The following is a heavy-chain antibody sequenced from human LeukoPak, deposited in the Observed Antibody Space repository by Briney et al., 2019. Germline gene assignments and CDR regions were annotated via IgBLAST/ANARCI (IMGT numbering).Heavy chain of an antibody. D-gene: IGHD3-22*01. CDR3: ARVSPPDYYDSSGYYPAFDY. CDR1: GYTFTGYY. CDR2: IIPIFGTA. V-gene: IGHV1-69*05. J-gene: IGHJ4*02. Sequence: ASVKVSCKASGYTFTGYYMHWVRQAPGQGLEWMGGIIPIFGTANYAQKFQGRVTITTDESTSTVYMELSSLRSEDTAVYYCARVSPPDYYDSSGYYPAFDYWGQGTLVTVSS.